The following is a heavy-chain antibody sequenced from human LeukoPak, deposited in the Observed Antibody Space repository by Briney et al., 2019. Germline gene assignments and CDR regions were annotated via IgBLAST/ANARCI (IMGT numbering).Heavy chain of an antibody. CDR3: ATLVSGIDY. D-gene: IGHD1-26*01. J-gene: IGHJ4*02. CDR2: INPNTGGS. V-gene: IGHV1-2*06. Sequence: ASVRVSCKASGYTFTGYYMHWVRQAPRQGLEWLGRINPNTGGSDYAQKFQGRVTMTSDTSTSTAYMELSRLNSDDTAVYYCATLVSGIDYWGQGTLVTVSS. CDR1: GYTFTGYY.